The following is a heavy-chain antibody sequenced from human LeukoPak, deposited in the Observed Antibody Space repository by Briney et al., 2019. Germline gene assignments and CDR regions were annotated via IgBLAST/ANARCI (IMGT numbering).Heavy chain of an antibody. D-gene: IGHD2-2*01. V-gene: IGHV1-18*01. CDR2: ISGYNGNT. Sequence: GASVKVSCKASGYTFTSYGISWVRQAPGQGLEWMGWISGYNGNTNYAQKLQGRVTMTTDTSTNTAYMELRSLRSDDTAVYYCAREYSEYCTSTSCYPYTFDIWGQGTMVTVSS. J-gene: IGHJ3*02. CDR3: AREYSEYCTSTSCYPYTFDI. CDR1: GYTFTSYG.